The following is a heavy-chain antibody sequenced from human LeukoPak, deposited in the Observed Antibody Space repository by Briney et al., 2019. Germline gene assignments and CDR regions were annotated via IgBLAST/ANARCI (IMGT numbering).Heavy chain of an antibody. Sequence: GGSLRLSCGASGFTLSTYCMKWVRQVPGKGLDWVANINPDGSGKMYVDSVKGRFTIARDNADNSLSLQMNSLRAEDTAVYYCASWGAGGNSWGQGTLVTVSS. J-gene: IGHJ4*02. D-gene: IGHD3-16*01. CDR3: ASWGAGGNS. V-gene: IGHV3-7*01. CDR1: GFTLSTYC. CDR2: INPDGSGK.